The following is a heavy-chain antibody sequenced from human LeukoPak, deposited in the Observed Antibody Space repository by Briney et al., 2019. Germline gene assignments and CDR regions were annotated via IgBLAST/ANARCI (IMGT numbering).Heavy chain of an antibody. CDR2: INPNSGGT. J-gene: IGHJ4*02. V-gene: IGHV1-2*02. CDR1: GYTFTGYY. CDR3: AAEGSIAAALDY. D-gene: IGHD6-13*01. Sequence: GASVKVSCKASGYTFTGYYMHWVRQAPGQGLEWMGWINPNSGGTNYAQKFQGRVTMTRDMSTSTVYMELSSLRSEDTAVYYCAAEGSIAAALDYWGQGTLVTVSS.